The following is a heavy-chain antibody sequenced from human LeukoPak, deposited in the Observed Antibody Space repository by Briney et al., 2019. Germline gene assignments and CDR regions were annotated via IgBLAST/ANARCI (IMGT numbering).Heavy chain of an antibody. CDR2: IDPSDSYT. CDR1: GYSFTSYW. CDR3: ARPVRGVSHYYYGMDV. J-gene: IGHJ6*02. Sequence: HGESLKISCKGSGYSFTSYWISWVRQMPGKGLEWMGRIDPSDSYTNYSPSFQGHVTISADKSISTAYLQWSSLKASDTAMYYCARPVRGVSHYYYGMDVWGQGTTVTVSS. V-gene: IGHV5-10-1*01. D-gene: IGHD3-10*01.